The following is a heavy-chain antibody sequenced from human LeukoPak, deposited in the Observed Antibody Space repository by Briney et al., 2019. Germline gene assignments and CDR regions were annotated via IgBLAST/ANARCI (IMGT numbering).Heavy chain of an antibody. CDR2: ITRSGGST. CDR3: AKDDGGSVTTTDFEY. CDR1: GIAFSDSA. D-gene: IGHD4-17*01. J-gene: IGHJ4*02. Sequence: GGSLRFSCAASGIAFSDSALSWFRKVPGKGREWVSGITRSGGSTDYADSVKGRFTISRDNSKNTLYLQMDSLRAEDTAVYFCAKDDGGSVTTTDFEYWGQGTLVTVSS. V-gene: IGHV3-23*01.